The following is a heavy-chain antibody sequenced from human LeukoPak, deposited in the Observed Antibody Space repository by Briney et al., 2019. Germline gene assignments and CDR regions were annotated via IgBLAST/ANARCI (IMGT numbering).Heavy chain of an antibody. CDR3: ARAPRITMVRGKTYNWFDP. CDR1: GYTFTSYY. CDR2: TNPSGGST. V-gene: IGHV1-46*01. Sequence: ASVKVSCKASGYTFTSYYMHWVRQAPGQGLEWMGITNPSGGSTSYAQKFQGRVTMTRDTSTSTVYMELSSLRSEDTAVYYCARAPRITMVRGKTYNWFDPWGQGTLVTVSS. J-gene: IGHJ5*02. D-gene: IGHD3-10*01.